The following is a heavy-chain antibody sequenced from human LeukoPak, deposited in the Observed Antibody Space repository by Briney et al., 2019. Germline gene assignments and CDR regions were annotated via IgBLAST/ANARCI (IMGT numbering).Heavy chain of an antibody. D-gene: IGHD1-26*01. Sequence: GGSLRLYCAASGFTFSSYWMSWVRQAPGKGLEWVANIKQDGSGKYYVDSVKGRFTISRDNAKNSLYLQMNSLRAEDTAVYYCARGGGSYYGYFDYWGQGTLVTVSS. CDR1: GFTFSSYW. CDR3: ARGGGSYYGYFDY. V-gene: IGHV3-7*01. J-gene: IGHJ4*02. CDR2: IKQDGSGK.